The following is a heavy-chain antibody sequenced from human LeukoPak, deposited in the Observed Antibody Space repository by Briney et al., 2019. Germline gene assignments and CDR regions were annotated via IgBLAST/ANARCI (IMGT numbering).Heavy chain of an antibody. J-gene: IGHJ3*02. CDR2: ISVSGGST. Sequence: GGTLRLSCAASGFTLSSYGMSWVRQAPRKGLEWVSAISVSGGSTYYADSVKGRFTISREKSKKTLYLQMNSLIAEDTAVYYCAKDPRPGIAAAGSSVAFDIWGQGTMVTVSS. V-gene: IGHV3-23*01. CDR3: AKDPRPGIAAAGSSVAFDI. CDR1: GFTLSSYG. D-gene: IGHD6-13*01.